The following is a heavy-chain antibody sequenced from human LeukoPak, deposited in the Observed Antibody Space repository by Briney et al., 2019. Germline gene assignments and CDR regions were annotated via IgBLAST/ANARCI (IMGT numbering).Heavy chain of an antibody. D-gene: IGHD1-26*01. CDR1: GGSISSGDYY. CDR3: ARTYSGSYPGGWFDP. CDR2: IYYSGST. J-gene: IGHJ5*02. Sequence: SETLSLTCTVSGGSISSGDYYWSWIREPPGKGLEWIGYIYYSGSTYYNPSLKSRVTISVDTSKNQFSLKLSSVTAADTAVYYCARTYSGSYPGGWFDPWGQGTLVTVSS. V-gene: IGHV4-30-4*08.